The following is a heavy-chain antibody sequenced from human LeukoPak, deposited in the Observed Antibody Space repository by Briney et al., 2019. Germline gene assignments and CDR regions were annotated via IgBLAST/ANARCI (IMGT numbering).Heavy chain of an antibody. J-gene: IGHJ4*02. CDR3: AGLLSGTHY. V-gene: IGHV4-34*01. D-gene: IGHD1-26*01. CDR2: INHSGNT. CDR1: GGSFSGYY. Sequence: SETLSLTCAVSGGSFSGYYWSWIRQPPGKGLEWIAEINHSGNTNYNPSLKSRVTISVDTSKNQFSLKLSSVTAADTAVYYCAGLLSGTHYWGQGTLVTVSS.